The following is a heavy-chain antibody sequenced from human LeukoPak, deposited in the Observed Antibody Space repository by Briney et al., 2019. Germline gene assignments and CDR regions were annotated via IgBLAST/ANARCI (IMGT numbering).Heavy chain of an antibody. V-gene: IGHV1-2*02. CDR3: ARDRYGDGFAHFDY. D-gene: IGHD5-24*01. CDR2: ITPGGGT. CDR1: GYTFTSYA. J-gene: IGHJ4*02. Sequence: ASVKLSCNASGYTFTSYAMHWVRQAPGQGLEWMGWITPGGGTSYTEKFQGRVAITWDTSITTAYMDLSRLTSVDTAVYYCARDRYGDGFAHFDYWGQGALVTVSS.